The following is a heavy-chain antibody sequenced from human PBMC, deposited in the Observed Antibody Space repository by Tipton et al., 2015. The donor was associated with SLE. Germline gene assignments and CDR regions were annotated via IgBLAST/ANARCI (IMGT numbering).Heavy chain of an antibody. V-gene: IGHV3-33*06. Sequence: RSLRLSCAASGFNFNIYAMHWVRQAPGKGLEWVAVVWYDGTTKSYADSVKGRFIVSRDNSKNTVYLQMNSLRDEDTAVYYCANSGYGDSVDAFDIWGQGTMVTVSS. CDR2: VWYDGTTK. D-gene: IGHD4-17*01. CDR3: ANSGYGDSVDAFDI. J-gene: IGHJ3*02. CDR1: GFNFNIYA.